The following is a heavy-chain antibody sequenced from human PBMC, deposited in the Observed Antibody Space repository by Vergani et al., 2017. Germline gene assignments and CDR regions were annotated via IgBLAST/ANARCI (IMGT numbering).Heavy chain of an antibody. CDR3: ARDSISDYYYFLDY. Sequence: VQLVESGGGVVQPGRSLRLSCAASGFTFSYQSMNWVRQAPGKGLEWVSSISSSSSYIYYADSVKGRFTISRDNAKNSLYLQMNSLRAEDMAVYYCARDSISDYYYFLDYWGQGTLVTVSS. CDR1: GFTFSYQS. V-gene: IGHV3-21*01. CDR2: ISSSSSYI. J-gene: IGHJ4*02. D-gene: IGHD3-22*01.